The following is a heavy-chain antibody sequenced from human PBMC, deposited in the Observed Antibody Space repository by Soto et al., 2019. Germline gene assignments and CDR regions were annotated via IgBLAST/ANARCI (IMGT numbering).Heavy chain of an antibody. CDR1: GGSFSGYY. J-gene: IGHJ5*02. CDR3: ARERRIVGALNWFDP. CDR2: INHSGST. V-gene: IGHV4-34*01. D-gene: IGHD1-26*01. Sequence: SETLSLTCAVYGGSFSGYYWSWIRQPPGKGLEWIGEINHSGSTNYNPSLKSRVTISVDTSKNQFSLKLSSVTAADTAVYYCARERRIVGALNWFDPWGQGTLVTVSS.